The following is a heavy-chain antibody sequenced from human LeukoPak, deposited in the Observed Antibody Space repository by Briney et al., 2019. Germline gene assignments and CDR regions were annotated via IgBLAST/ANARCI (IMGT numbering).Heavy chain of an antibody. D-gene: IGHD3-16*01. V-gene: IGHV3-30*02. CDR1: GFTFSSYG. CDR3: ARGGTAFDP. J-gene: IGHJ5*02. Sequence: GGSLRLSCAASGFTFSSYGMHWVRQSPGKGLEWVAFIRHDGSNKYYADSVKGRFTISRDNSKNTLYLQMNSLREEDTAVYYCARGGTAFDPWGRGTLVTVSS. CDR2: IRHDGSNK.